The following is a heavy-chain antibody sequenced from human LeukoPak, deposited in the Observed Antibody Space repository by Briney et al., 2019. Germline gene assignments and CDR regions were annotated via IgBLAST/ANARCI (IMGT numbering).Heavy chain of an antibody. J-gene: IGHJ2*01. Sequence: SETLSLTCTVSGGSISSYYWSWIRQPPGKGLEWIGYIYYSGSTNYNPSLKSRVTISVDTSKNQFSLKLSYLTAADTAVYYCARDVGLRYFDLWGRGTLVSVSS. CDR2: IYYSGST. CDR1: GGSISSYY. V-gene: IGHV4-59*01. CDR3: ARDVGLRYFDL.